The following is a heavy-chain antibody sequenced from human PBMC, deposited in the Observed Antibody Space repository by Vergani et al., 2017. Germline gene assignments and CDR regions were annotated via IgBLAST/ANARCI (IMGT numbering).Heavy chain of an antibody. V-gene: IGHV5-51*01. CDR3: ARHRGWGLVVVAATPWYYYYCMDV. D-gene: IGHD2-15*01. CDR2: IYPGDSDT. J-gene: IGHJ6*02. CDR1: GYSFTSYW. Sequence: EVQLVQSGAEVKKPGESLKISCKGSGYSFTSYWIGWVRQMPGKGLEWMGIIYPGDSDTRYSPSFQGQVTISADKSISTAYLQWSSLKASDTAMYYCARHRGWGLVVVAATPWYYYYCMDVWGQGTTLTVSS.